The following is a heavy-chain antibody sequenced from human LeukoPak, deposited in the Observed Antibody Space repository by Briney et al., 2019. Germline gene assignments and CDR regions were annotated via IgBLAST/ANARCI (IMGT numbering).Heavy chain of an antibody. D-gene: IGHD7-27*01. CDR1: GFTFSSYS. V-gene: IGHV3-21*01. J-gene: IGHJ4*02. CDR3: ASDTNWGQDIDY. CDR2: ISSSSSYI. Sequence: GGSLRLSCAASGFTFSSYSMNWVRQAPGKGLEWVSSISSSSSYIYYADSVKGRFTISRDNAKNSLYLQMNSLRAEDTAVYYCASDTNWGQDIDYWGQGTLVTVSS.